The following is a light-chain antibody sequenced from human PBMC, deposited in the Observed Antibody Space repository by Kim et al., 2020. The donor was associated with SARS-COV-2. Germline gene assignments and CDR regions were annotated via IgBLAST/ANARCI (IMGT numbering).Light chain of an antibody. V-gene: IGLV9-49*01. J-gene: IGLJ1*01. CDR2: VGPGGMVG. CDR1: SGYTNCQ. CDR3: GADHGSGSNFVYV. Sequence: CSLTSGYTNCQVDWYQQRSANGPHFVMRVGPGGMVGSKGDGVPDRFSVWGSGLNRYLTIKNIQEEDESDFHCGADHGSGSNFVYVFGPGTKVTVL.